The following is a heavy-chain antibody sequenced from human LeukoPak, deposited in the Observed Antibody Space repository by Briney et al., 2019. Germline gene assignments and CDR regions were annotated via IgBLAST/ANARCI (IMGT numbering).Heavy chain of an antibody. CDR3: ASLGDGYYYGMDV. V-gene: IGHV4-34*01. J-gene: IGHJ6*02. Sequence: SETLSLTCAVYGGSFSGYYWSWIRQPPGKGLEWIGEINHSGSTNYNPSLKSRVTMSVDTSKNQFSLKLSSVTAADTAVYYCASLGDGYYYGMDVWGQGTTVTVSS. D-gene: IGHD5-24*01. CDR1: GGSFSGYY. CDR2: INHSGST.